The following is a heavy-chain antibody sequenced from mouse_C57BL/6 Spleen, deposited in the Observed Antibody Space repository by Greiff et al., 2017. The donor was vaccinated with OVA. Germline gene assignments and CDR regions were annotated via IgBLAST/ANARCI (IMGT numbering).Heavy chain of an antibody. CDR1: GFSLTSYG. J-gene: IGHJ1*03. Sequence: VKLMESGPGLVQPSQSLSITCTVSGFSLTSYGVHWVRQSPGKGLEWLGVIWRGGSTDYNAAFMSRLSITKDNSKSQVFFKMNSLQADDTAIYYCAISYYYGSSPHWYFDVWGTGTTVTVSS. D-gene: IGHD1-1*01. V-gene: IGHV2-5*01. CDR2: IWRGGST. CDR3: AISYYYGSSPHWYFDV.